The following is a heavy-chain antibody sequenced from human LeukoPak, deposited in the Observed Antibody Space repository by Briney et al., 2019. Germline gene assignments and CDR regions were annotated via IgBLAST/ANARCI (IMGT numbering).Heavy chain of an antibody. Sequence: GGSLRLSCAASGFLFSSYSVIWVRQAPGKGLEWVSSISSTSSYVFYADSLKGRFTISRDNAKNSLYLQMNSLRAEDTAVYYCARFCGGSCSGSSCYDYYVDVWGKGTTVTVSS. J-gene: IGHJ6*03. CDR3: ARFCGGSCSGSSCYDYYVDV. CDR1: GFLFSSYS. D-gene: IGHD2-2*01. V-gene: IGHV3-21*01. CDR2: ISSTSSYV.